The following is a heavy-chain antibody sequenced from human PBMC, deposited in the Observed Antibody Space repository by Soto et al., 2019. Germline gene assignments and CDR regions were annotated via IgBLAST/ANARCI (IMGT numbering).Heavy chain of an antibody. V-gene: IGHV3-66*01. CDR1: GFTVSSNY. Sequence: GGSLRLSCAASGFTVSSNYMSWVRQAPGKGLEWVSVIYSGGSTYYADSVKGRFTISRDNSKNTLYLQMNSLRAEDTAVYYCAITYYDFWSGPNWFDPWGQGTLVTVSS. J-gene: IGHJ5*02. CDR3: AITYYDFWSGPNWFDP. D-gene: IGHD3-3*01. CDR2: IYSGGST.